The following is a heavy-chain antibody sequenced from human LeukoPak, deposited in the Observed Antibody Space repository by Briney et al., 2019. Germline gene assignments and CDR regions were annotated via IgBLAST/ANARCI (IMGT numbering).Heavy chain of an antibody. CDR1: GYTFTDYY. CDR3: AIQPWGSGNNWYFDL. CDR2: INPNSGGT. Sequence: ASVKVSCKASGYTFTDYYMHWVRQAPGQGLEWMGWINPNSGGTDYAQKFQGRVTMTRDTSISTAYMELSSLRSDDTAVYYCAIQPWGSGNNWYFDLWGRGTLVTVSS. V-gene: IGHV1-2*02. J-gene: IGHJ2*01. D-gene: IGHD7-27*01.